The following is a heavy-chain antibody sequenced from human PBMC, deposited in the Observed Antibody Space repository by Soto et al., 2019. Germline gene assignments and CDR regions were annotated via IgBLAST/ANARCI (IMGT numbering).Heavy chain of an antibody. CDR3: ARDYPYCTGGSCPGY. V-gene: IGHV1-3*01. CDR2: INAANGKT. CDR1: GYTFTNFV. Sequence: QVQLVQSGAEVKKPGASVKVSCKASGYTFTNFVMHWVRQAPGDRLEWMGWINAANGKTKYSQKFQGRVIISMDTSASTAYMELSSLTSEDTAVYYCARDYPYCTGGSCPGYWGQGTLVIVSS. D-gene: IGHD2-15*01. J-gene: IGHJ4*02.